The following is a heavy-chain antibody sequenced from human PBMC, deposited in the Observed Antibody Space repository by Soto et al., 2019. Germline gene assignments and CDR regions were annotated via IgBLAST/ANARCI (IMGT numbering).Heavy chain of an antibody. CDR3: ARHVQINWFDP. J-gene: IGHJ5*02. CDR2: IYYSGST. Sequence: SETLSVTCTVSWGSISSFYGSWIRQPPGKGLEWIGYIYYSGSTNYNPSLKSRVTISVDTSKNQFSLKLSSVTAADTAVYYCARHVQINWFDPWGQGTLVTVSS. CDR1: WGSISSFY. V-gene: IGHV4-59*08. D-gene: IGHD2-8*01.